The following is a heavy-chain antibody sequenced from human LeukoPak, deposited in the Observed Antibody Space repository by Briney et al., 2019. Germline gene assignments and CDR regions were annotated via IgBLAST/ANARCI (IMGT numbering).Heavy chain of an antibody. V-gene: IGHV3-9*01. D-gene: IGHD3-22*01. CDR2: ISWNSGSI. J-gene: IGHJ4*02. CDR1: GFTFDDYA. CDR3: ARDDTYYYDSSGYFDY. Sequence: PGGSLRLSCAASGFTFDDYAMHWVRQAPGKCLEWVSGISWNSGSIGYADSVKGRFTISRDNAKNSLYLQMNSLRAEDTAVYYCARDDTYYYDSSGYFDYWGQGTLVTVSS.